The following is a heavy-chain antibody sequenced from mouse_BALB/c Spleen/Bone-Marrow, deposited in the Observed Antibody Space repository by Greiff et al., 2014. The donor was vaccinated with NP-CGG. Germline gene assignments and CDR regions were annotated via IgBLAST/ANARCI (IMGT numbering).Heavy chain of an antibody. CDR3: ARAALPWFAY. V-gene: IGHV1S135*01. CDR1: GYSFIDYN. J-gene: IGHJ3*01. CDR2: INPYNGDT. Sequence: VQLKESGPELVKPGASVKVSCKASGYSFIDYNMYWVKQSHGKSLEWIGYINPYNGDTNYNQKFKGKATLTVDKSSSTAFMHLSSLTSEDAVVYYCARAALPWFAYWGQGTLVTVSA.